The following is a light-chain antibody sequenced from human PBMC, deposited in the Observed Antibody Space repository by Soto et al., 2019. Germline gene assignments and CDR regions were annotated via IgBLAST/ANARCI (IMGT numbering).Light chain of an antibody. Sequence: DIQMTQSPSSLSASVGDSVTITCRASQNIETYLNWYQVKPGKAPKLLLSVAPGFQGEVPSYFSGSGSGTDFTLTITSLQAEDFATYYCQQLRMYPSTFGQGTKVDI. CDR3: QQLRMYPST. J-gene: IGKJ1*01. CDR2: VAP. V-gene: IGKV1-39*01. CDR1: QNIETY.